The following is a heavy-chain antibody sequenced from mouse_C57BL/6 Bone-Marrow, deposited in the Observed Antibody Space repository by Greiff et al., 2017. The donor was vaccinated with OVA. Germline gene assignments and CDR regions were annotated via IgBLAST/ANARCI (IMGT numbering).Heavy chain of an antibody. V-gene: IGHV1-18*01. CDR1: GYTFTDYN. CDR2: INPNNGGT. Sequence: EVQLQESGPELVKPGASVKIPCKASGYTFTDYNMDWVKQSHGKSLEWIGDINPNNGGTIYNQKFKGKATLTVDKSSSTAYMELRSLTSEDTAVYYCARKGPYYYGSSYFDYWGQGTTLTVSS. D-gene: IGHD1-1*01. CDR3: ARKGPYYYGSSYFDY. J-gene: IGHJ2*01.